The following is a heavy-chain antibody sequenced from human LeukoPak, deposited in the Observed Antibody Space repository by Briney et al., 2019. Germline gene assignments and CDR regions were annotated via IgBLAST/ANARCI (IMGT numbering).Heavy chain of an antibody. CDR3: ARGKGYYGSGRYYMDV. CDR1: GGSISSISYY. D-gene: IGHD3-10*01. V-gene: IGHV4-39*07. CDR2: VYYSET. Sequence: SETLSLTCTVSGGSISSISYYWGWIRQPPGKGLEWIGTVYYSETYYNPSLKSRVTISVDTSKNQFSLKLSSVTAADTAVYYCARGKGYYGSGRYYMDVWGKGTTVTVSS. J-gene: IGHJ6*03.